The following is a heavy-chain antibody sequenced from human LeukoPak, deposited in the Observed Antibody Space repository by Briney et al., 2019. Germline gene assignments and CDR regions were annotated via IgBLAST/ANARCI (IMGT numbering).Heavy chain of an antibody. CDR1: GGSFSGYY. Sequence: PSETLSLTCAVYGGSFSGYYWSWIRQPPGKGLEWIGEINHSGSTNYNPSFKSRVTISVDTSKNQFSLKLSSVTAADTAVYYCARAPGIAVAGTLYYYYGMDVWGQGTTVTVSS. V-gene: IGHV4-34*01. J-gene: IGHJ6*02. CDR2: INHSGST. CDR3: ARAPGIAVAGTLYYYYGMDV. D-gene: IGHD6-19*01.